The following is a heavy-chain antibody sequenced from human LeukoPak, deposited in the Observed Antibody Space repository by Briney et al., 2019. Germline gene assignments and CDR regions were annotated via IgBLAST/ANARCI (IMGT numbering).Heavy chain of an antibody. CDR2: ISAYNGNT. Sequence: VASVKVSCKASGYTFTSYGISWVRQAPGQGLEWMGWISAYNGNTNYAQKLQGRVTMTTDTSTSTAYMELRSLRSDDTAVYYCARSRSGSYYGEFGYWGQGTLVTVSS. V-gene: IGHV1-18*01. CDR1: GYTFTSYG. J-gene: IGHJ4*02. D-gene: IGHD1-26*01. CDR3: ARSRSGSYYGEFGY.